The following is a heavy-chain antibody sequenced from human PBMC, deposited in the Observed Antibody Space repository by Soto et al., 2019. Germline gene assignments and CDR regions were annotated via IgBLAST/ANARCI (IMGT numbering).Heavy chain of an antibody. Sequence: ASETLSLTCTVSGGSISSSSNHWGWIRQPPGKGLEWIGNIYYSENTYYNPSLKSRVTISVDTSKNQFSLRLTSVTAADTAVYYCASGRLHYDSSGYFTYWGQGTLVTVSS. J-gene: IGHJ4*02. CDR2: IYYSENT. V-gene: IGHV4-39*01. D-gene: IGHD3-22*01. CDR3: ASGRLHYDSSGYFTY. CDR1: GGSISSSSNH.